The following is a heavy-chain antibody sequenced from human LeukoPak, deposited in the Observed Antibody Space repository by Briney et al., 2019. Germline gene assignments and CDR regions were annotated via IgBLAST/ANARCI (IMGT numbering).Heavy chain of an antibody. Sequence: SETLSLTCTVSGASISSHYWSWLRQPPGKGLEWIGYIYYSGSTNYNPSLKSRVTISVDTSKNQFSLKLSSVTAADTAVYYCARVTHYYDSGKFTYYYYGMDVWGQGTTVTVSS. CDR3: ARVTHYYDSGKFTYYYYGMDV. V-gene: IGHV4-59*11. D-gene: IGHD3-10*01. CDR2: IYYSGST. J-gene: IGHJ6*02. CDR1: GASISSHY.